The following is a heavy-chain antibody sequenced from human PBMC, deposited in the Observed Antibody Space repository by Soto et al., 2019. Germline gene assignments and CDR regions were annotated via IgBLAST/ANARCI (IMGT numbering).Heavy chain of an antibody. CDR2: ISGSGGSP. J-gene: IGHJ3*02. V-gene: IGHV3-23*01. Sequence: EVQLLESGGGLVQPGGSLRLSCAASGFTFSFYAMNWVRQAPGKGLEWVSTISGSGGSPYYADSVKGRFTISRDNSENTLYLQMNSLRAEDTAVYDCAKEQTWSLTHACDSWGQGTMVTVSS. D-gene: IGHD2-8*01. CDR1: GFTFSFYA. CDR3: AKEQTWSLTHACDS.